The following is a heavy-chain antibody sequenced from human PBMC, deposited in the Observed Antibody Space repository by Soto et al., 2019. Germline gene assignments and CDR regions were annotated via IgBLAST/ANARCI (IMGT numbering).Heavy chain of an antibody. V-gene: IGHV1-69*12. J-gene: IGHJ4*02. CDR2: IIPIFGTA. CDR1: GGTFSSYA. CDR3: ATDGDCTNGVCPAYYFDY. D-gene: IGHD2-8*01. Sequence: QVQLVQSGAEVKKPGSSVKVSCEASGGTFSSYAISWVRQAPGQGLEWMGGIIPIFGTANYAQKFQGRVTITADESTSTAYMELSSLRSEDTAVYYCATDGDCTNGVCPAYYFDYWGQGTLVTVSS.